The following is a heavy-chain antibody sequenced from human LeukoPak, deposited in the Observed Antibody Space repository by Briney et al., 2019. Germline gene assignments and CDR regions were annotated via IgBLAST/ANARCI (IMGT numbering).Heavy chain of an antibody. V-gene: IGHV1-24*01. CDR3: ATVVTTVTTSDPYYYYGMDV. D-gene: IGHD4-17*01. CDR1: GYTLTELS. Sequence: WASVKVSCKVSGYTLTELSMHWVRQAPGKGLEWMGGFDPEDGETIYAQKFQGRVTMTEDTSTDTAYMELSSLRSEDTAVYYCATVVTTVTTSDPYYYYGMDVWGQGTTVTVSS. CDR2: FDPEDGET. J-gene: IGHJ6*02.